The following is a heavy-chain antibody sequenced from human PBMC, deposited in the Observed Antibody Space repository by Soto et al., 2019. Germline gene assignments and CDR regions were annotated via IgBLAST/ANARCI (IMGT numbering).Heavy chain of an antibody. CDR3: ARGRVQLWNHAFDI. CDR2: ISSSGSTI. Sequence: SLRLSCAASGFTCSRYEMNWVRQAPGKGLEWVSYISSSGSTIYYADSVKGRFTISRDNAKNSLYLQMNSLRAEDTAVYYCARGRVQLWNHAFDIWGQGTMVTASS. D-gene: IGHD5-18*01. V-gene: IGHV3-48*03. J-gene: IGHJ3*02. CDR1: GFTCSRYE.